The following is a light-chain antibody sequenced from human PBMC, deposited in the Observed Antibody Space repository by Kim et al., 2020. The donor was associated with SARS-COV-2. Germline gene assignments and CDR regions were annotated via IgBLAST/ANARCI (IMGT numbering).Light chain of an antibody. J-gene: IGKJ1*01. V-gene: IGKV1-6*01. CDR2: GAS. CDR1: QGIRTD. CDR3: LQDYTYPRT. Sequence: ATQMTQSPSSLSASVGDRVTISCRASQGIRTDVGWYQQKPGKAPKLLIYGASTLQYGVPSRFSGSGSGTYFTLTISSLQPEDIGTYYCLQDYTYPRTFGQGTKVDIK.